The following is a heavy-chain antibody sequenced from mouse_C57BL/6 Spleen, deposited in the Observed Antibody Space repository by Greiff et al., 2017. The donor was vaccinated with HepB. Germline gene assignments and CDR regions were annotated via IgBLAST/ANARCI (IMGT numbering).Heavy chain of an antibody. V-gene: IGHV1-39*01. CDR1: GYSFTDYN. D-gene: IGHD1-1*01. J-gene: IGHJ4*01. CDR2: INPNYGTT. CDR3: ARGGDYGSSDAMDY. Sequence: VQLQQSGPELVKPGASVKISCKASGYSFTDYNMNWVKQSNGKSLEWIGVINPNYGTTSYNQKFKGKATLTVDQSSSQAYMQLNSLTSEDSAVYYCARGGDYGSSDAMDYWGQGTSVTVSS.